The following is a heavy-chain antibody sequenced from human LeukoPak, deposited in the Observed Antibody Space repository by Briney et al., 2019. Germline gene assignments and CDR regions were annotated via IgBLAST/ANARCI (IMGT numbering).Heavy chain of an antibody. J-gene: IGHJ4*02. Sequence: GGSLRLSCAASGFPFDDYGMSWVRQAPGKGLEWVSGINWNGGSTGYADSVKGRFTISRDNAKNSLYLQMNSLRAEDTALYYCASDIADYYGSGSPFDYWGQGTLVTVSS. V-gene: IGHV3-20*04. CDR3: ASDIADYYGSGSPFDY. D-gene: IGHD3-10*01. CDR1: GFPFDDYG. CDR2: INWNGGST.